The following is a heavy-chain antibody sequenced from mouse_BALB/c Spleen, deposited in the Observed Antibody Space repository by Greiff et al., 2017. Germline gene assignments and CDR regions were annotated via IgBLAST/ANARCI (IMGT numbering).Heavy chain of an antibody. V-gene: IGHV5-17*02. D-gene: IGHD1-1*01. CDR1: GFSFSSFG. CDR3: ARDGSRYAMDY. J-gene: IGHJ4*01. Sequence: DVQLVESGGGLVQPGGSRKLSCAASGFSFSSFGMHWVRQAPEKGLEWVAYISSGSSTIYYADTVKGRFTISRDNPKNTLFLQMTSLRSEDTAMYYCARDGSRYAMDYWGQGTSVTVSS. CDR2: ISSGSSTI.